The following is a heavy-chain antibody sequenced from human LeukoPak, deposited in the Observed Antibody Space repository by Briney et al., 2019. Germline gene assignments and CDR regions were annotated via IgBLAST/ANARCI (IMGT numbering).Heavy chain of an antibody. CDR1: VHTSTVSY. V-gene: IGHV1-2*02. Sequence: EASVKLSSKASVHTSTVSYMHWARDAPGQGFEWMGWGSPNDGDTNYAQKFQGRVTMTRDTSISTAHMEESRLRSDDTAVYYCARANFLYCSSSTCLFDYWGQGTLVTVSS. CDR2: GSPNDGDT. J-gene: IGHJ4*02. CDR3: ARANFLYCSSSTCLFDY. D-gene: IGHD2-2*01.